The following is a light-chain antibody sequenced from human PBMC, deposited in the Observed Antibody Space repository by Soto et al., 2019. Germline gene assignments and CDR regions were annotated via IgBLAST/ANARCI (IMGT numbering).Light chain of an antibody. CDR3: QSYDSSLSAY. CDR2: GNS. CDR1: SSNIGAGYD. V-gene: IGLV1-40*01. Sequence: SVLTPPPPVSWAPGQRVTLSCTWSSSNIGAGYDVHWYQQLPGTAPKLLIYGNSNRPSGVPDRFSGSKSGTSASLAITGLQAEDEADYYCQSYDSSLSAYFGTGTKVTVL. J-gene: IGLJ1*01.